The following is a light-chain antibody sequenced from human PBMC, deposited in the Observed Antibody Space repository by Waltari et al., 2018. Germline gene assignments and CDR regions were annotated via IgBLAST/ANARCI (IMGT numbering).Light chain of an antibody. V-gene: IGKV1-39*01. CDR1: QTISIY. Sequence: DIQMTQSPSSLSAYVGDRVTITCRASQTISIYLNWFQQKSGKAPKLLIYAASSLQSGVPSRFSGSGSVTDFTLTISSLQPEDFATYYCQQTYIAPYTFGQGTKLEIK. CDR2: AAS. J-gene: IGKJ2*01. CDR3: QQTYIAPYT.